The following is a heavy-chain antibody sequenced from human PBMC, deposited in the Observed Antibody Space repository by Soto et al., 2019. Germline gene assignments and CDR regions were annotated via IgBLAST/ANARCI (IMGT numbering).Heavy chain of an antibody. D-gene: IGHD6-13*01. V-gene: IGHV3-23*01. J-gene: IGHJ4*02. CDR1: GFTFSNYA. CDR3: AKVDVAAAPTDY. Sequence: SLRLSCAASGFTFSNYALSWVRQPPGKGLEWVSAISGSGGSTYYADSVKGRFTISRDNSKNTLYLQMNSLRAEDTAVYYCAKVDVAAAPTDYWGQGTLVTVSS. CDR2: ISGSGGST.